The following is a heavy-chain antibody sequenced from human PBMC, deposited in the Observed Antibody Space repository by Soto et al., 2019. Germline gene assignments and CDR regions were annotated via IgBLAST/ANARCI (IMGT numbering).Heavy chain of an antibody. J-gene: IGHJ5*02. Sequence: GASVKVSCKASGGTFSSYAISWVRQAPGQGLEWMGGIIPIFGTANYAQKFQGRVTITADESTSTAYMELSSLRSEDTAVYYCARDQLEGDYGSWFDPWGQGTLVTVSS. CDR1: GGTFSSYA. CDR2: IIPIFGTA. CDR3: ARDQLEGDYGSWFDP. D-gene: IGHD4-17*01. V-gene: IGHV1-69*13.